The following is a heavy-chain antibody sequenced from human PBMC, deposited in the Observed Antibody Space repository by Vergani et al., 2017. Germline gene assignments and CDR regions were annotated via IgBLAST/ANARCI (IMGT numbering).Heavy chain of an antibody. CDR1: GFTFSSYW. D-gene: IGHD6-13*01. CDR3: ARDQGSIAAVGQNDY. CDR2: IKQDGSEK. V-gene: IGHV3-7*01. J-gene: IGHJ4*02. Sequence: EVQLVESGGGLVQPGGSLRLSCAASGFTFSSYWMSWVRQAPGKGLEWVANIKQDGSEKYYVDSVKGRFTISRDNAKNSLYLQMNSLRAEDTAVYYCARDQGSIAAVGQNDYWGQGTLVTVSS.